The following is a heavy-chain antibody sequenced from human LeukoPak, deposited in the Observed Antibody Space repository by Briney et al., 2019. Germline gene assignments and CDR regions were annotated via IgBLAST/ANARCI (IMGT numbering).Heavy chain of an antibody. V-gene: IGHV4-59*01. CDR1: GGSIDSYY. Sequence: PSETSSLTCTVSGGSIDSYYWSWIRQPPGKGLEWIGYIYYTGSTEYHPSLKSRVTISLDTSKNQFSLKLTSVTAADTAVYYCARVYQSAEYYFDYWGQGNLVSVSS. CDR2: IYYTGST. J-gene: IGHJ4*02. D-gene: IGHD2-2*01. CDR3: ARVYQSAEYYFDY.